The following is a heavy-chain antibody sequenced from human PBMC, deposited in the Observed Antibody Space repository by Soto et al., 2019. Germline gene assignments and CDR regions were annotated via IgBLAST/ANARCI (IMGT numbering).Heavy chain of an antibody. J-gene: IGHJ6*01. V-gene: IGHV3-74*01. CDR3: ARWGDSSSWYELNDGMDV. D-gene: IGHD6-13*01. CDR2: INSDGSST. Sequence: EVQLVESGGGLVQPGGSLRLSCAASGFTFSSYWMHWVRQAPGKGLVWVSRINSDGSSTSYADSVKGRFTISRDNAKNTLYLQMNSLRAEDTAVYYCARWGDSSSWYELNDGMDVWGQGTMVTVSS. CDR1: GFTFSSYW.